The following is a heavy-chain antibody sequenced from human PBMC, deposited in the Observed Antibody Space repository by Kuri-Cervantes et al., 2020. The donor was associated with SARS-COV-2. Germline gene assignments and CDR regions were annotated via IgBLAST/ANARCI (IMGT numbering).Heavy chain of an antibody. CDR1: GFTFSTYS. J-gene: IGHJ6*02. D-gene: IGHD3-3*01. CDR2: ISHDGTYE. CDR3: ARGEYDFWSGYDSYGMDV. Sequence: GESLKISCAASGFTFSTYSMHWVRQAPGKGLEWVAIISHDGTYEYYEDSVKGRFTISRDNARNTLYLQMNSLRAEDTAVYYCARGEYDFWSGYDSYGMDVWGPGTTVTVSS. V-gene: IGHV3-30*14.